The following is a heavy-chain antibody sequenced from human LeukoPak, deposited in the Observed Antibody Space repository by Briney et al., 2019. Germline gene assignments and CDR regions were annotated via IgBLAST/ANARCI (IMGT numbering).Heavy chain of an antibody. CDR2: IYYSGST. V-gene: IGHV4-59*01. J-gene: IGHJ6*02. D-gene: IGHD3-10*01. CDR1: GGSISSYY. Sequence: SETLSLTCTVSGGSISSYYWSWIRQPPGKGLEWIGYIYYSGSTNYNPSLKSRVTISVDTSKNQFSLKLSSVTAADTAVYYCARGRSQFRGETMDVWGQGTTVTVSS. CDR3: ARGRSQFRGETMDV.